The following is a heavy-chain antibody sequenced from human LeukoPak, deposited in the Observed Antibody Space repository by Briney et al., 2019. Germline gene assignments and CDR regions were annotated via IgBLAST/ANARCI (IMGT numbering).Heavy chain of an antibody. Sequence: ASVKVSCKASGYTFTGYYMHWVRQAPGQGLEWMGWINPNSGGTNYAQKLQGRVTMTRDTSISTAYMELSRLRSDDTAVYYCARGYYSDTSGYYYVIYWGQGTLVTVSS. J-gene: IGHJ4*02. CDR2: INPNSGGT. CDR3: ARGYYSDTSGYYYVIY. CDR1: GYTFTGYY. V-gene: IGHV1-2*02. D-gene: IGHD3-22*01.